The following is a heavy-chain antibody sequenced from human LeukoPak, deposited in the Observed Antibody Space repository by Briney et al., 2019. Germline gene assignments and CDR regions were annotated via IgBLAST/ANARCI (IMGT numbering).Heavy chain of an antibody. V-gene: IGHV3-23*01. CDR2: ISCSGGST. Sequence: PGGSLRLSCAASGFTFSSYAMSWVRQAPGKGLEWVSAISCSGGSTYYADSVKGRFTISRDNSKNTLYLQMNSLRAEDTAVYYCAKDHIFGEVKPYYFDYWGQGTLVTVSS. D-gene: IGHD3-16*01. CDR3: AKDHIFGEVKPYYFDY. J-gene: IGHJ4*02. CDR1: GFTFSSYA.